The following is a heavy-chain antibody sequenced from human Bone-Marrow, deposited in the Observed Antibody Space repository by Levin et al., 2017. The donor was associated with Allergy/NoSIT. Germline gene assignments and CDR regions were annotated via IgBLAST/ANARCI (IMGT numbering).Heavy chain of an antibody. CDR2: ISYDGSNK. V-gene: IGHV3-30*18. J-gene: IGHJ6*02. Sequence: GESLKISCAASGFTFSSYGMHWVRQAPGKGLEWVAVISYDGSNKYYADSVKGRFTISRDNSKNTLYLQMNSLRAEDTAVYYCAKDLRYSSGWYLSYYGMDVWGQGTTVTVSS. D-gene: IGHD6-19*01. CDR1: GFTFSSYG. CDR3: AKDLRYSSGWYLSYYGMDV.